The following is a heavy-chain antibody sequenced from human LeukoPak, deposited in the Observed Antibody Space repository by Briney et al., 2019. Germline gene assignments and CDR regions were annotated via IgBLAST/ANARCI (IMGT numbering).Heavy chain of an antibody. CDR2: INTDGSST. CDR1: GFTFSTYW. CDR3: ARDFGGYYPDY. Sequence: PGGSLRLSCAASGFTFSTYWMHWVRQAAGKGLVWVSRINTDGSSTSYADSVKGRFTISRDNAKNTLYLQMNSLRAEDTAVYYCARDFGGYYPDYWGQGTLVTVSS. D-gene: IGHD3-10*01. V-gene: IGHV3-74*01. J-gene: IGHJ4*02.